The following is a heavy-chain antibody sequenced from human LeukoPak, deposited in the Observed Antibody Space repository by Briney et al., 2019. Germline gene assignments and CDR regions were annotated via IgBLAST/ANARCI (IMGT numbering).Heavy chain of an antibody. CDR3: ARNGIAGPGRGPRYFDY. Sequence: SETLSLTCTVSGGSISSSSYYWGWIRQPPGKGLEWIGSIYYSGNTYYNPSLKSRVTISVDTSKNQFSLKLSSVTAADTAVYYCARNGIAGPGRGPRYFDYWGQGTLVTVSS. D-gene: IGHD1-14*01. J-gene: IGHJ4*02. CDR1: GGSISSSSYY. CDR2: IYYSGNT. V-gene: IGHV4-39*07.